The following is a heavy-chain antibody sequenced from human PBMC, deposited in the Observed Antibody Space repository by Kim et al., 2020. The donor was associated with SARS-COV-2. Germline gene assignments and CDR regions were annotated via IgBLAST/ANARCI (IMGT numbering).Heavy chain of an antibody. V-gene: IGHV4-31*02. J-gene: IGHJ3*02. Sequence: NPSLKSRVTVSVEQSKNQFSLKVSPVTAADTAVYYCARDGIVGARHAFDIWGQGTMVTVSS. D-gene: IGHD1-26*01. CDR3: ARDGIVGARHAFDI.